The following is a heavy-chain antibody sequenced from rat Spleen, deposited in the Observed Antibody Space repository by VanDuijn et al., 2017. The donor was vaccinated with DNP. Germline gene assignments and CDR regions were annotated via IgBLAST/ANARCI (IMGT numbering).Heavy chain of an antibody. D-gene: IGHD1-2*01. CDR3: TRSGGYSSSFVY. V-gene: IGHV2-41*01. J-gene: IGHJ3*01. CDR2: IWNSGGT. CDR1: GFSLTEYN. Sequence: QVQLKESGPGLVQPSQTLSLTCTVTGFSLTEYNVHWVRQPPGKGLEWMGVIWNSGGTRYDSSLKSRLSISRDTSKSQVFLKMNSLQTEDTAIYFCTRSGGYSSSFVYWGQGSLVTVSS.